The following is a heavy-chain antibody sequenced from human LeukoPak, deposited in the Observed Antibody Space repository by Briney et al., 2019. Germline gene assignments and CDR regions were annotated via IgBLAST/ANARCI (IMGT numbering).Heavy chain of an antibody. CDR3: ATYSDTTGYFKEAYAM. D-gene: IGHD5-18*01. V-gene: IGHV3-48*01. Sequence: GGPLGFSCLTSGFPFSHYSMIWVRQAPGKGLEWGAYISTNSATIFYGVSEKGRFVISRDNGKNVLNLQMTSLRVEDTAVYYCATYSDTTGYFKEAYAMWGQGTLVTVSS. CDR1: GFPFSHYS. CDR2: ISTNSATI. J-gene: IGHJ3*02.